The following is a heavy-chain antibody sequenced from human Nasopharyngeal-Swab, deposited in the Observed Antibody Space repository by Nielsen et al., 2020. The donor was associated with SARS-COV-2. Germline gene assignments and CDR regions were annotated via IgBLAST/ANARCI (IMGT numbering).Heavy chain of an antibody. J-gene: IGHJ6*02. V-gene: IGHV3-30*18. CDR1: EFTFSSYG. CDR2: ISYDGSNK. Sequence: GGFLSLSCAASEFTFSSYGMHWVRQAPGKGLEWVAVISYDGSNKYYADSVRGRFTISRDNSKNTLYLQMNSLRAEDTAVYYCAKEAGYYDILTGYYLSLGYGMDVWGQGTTVTVSS. D-gene: IGHD3-9*01. CDR3: AKEAGYYDILTGYYLSLGYGMDV.